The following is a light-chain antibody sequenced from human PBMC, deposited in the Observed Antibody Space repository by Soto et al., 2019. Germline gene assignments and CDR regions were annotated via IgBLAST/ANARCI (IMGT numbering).Light chain of an antibody. CDR1: RGVSSGY. V-gene: IGKV3-20*01. CDR3: QQYGSSPT. J-gene: IGKJ4*01. CDR2: GAS. Sequence: EIVLTQSPGSLSLSLGERATLSCRASRGVSSGYLAWYQQKPGQAPRLLIFGASIRATGIPDRFSGSGSGTDFTLFISRLEPEDFAVYFCQQYGSSPTFGGGTKVEIK.